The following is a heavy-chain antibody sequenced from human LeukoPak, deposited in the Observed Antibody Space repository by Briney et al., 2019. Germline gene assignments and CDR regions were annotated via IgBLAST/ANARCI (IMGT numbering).Heavy chain of an antibody. CDR3: AKERGYCTNGVCYLLDAFDI. Sequence: PGGSLRLSCAASGFTFSSYAMSWVRQAPGKGLEWVSAISGSGGSTYYADSVKGRFTISRDNSKNTLYLQMNSLRAEDTAVYYCAKERGYCTNGVCYLLDAFDIWGQGTMVTVSS. J-gene: IGHJ3*02. CDR2: ISGSGGST. D-gene: IGHD2-8*01. V-gene: IGHV3-23*01. CDR1: GFTFSSYA.